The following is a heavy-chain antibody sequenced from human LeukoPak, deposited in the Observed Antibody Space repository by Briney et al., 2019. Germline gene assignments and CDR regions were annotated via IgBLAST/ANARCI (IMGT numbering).Heavy chain of an antibody. J-gene: IGHJ4*02. D-gene: IGHD5-24*01. CDR2: ISYDGSNK. Sequence: GGSLRLSCAASGFTFSSYGMHWVRQAPGKGLEWVAVISYDGSNKYYADSVKGRFTISRDNSKNTLYLQMNSLRAEDTAVYYCAKGKMATTLDYWGQGTLVTVYS. CDR3: AKGKMATTLDY. V-gene: IGHV3-30*18. CDR1: GFTFSSYG.